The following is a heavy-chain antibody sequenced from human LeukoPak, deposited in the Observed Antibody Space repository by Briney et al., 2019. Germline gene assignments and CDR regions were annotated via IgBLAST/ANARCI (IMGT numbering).Heavy chain of an antibody. CDR3: ARETGTTPFDY. Sequence: PSETLSLTCAVYGGSFSGYYWSWIRQPPGKGLEWIGEINHSGSTNYNPSLKSRVTMSVDTSKNQFSLKLSSVTAADTAVYYCARETGTTPFDYWGQGTLVTVSS. D-gene: IGHD1-7*01. V-gene: IGHV4-34*01. J-gene: IGHJ4*02. CDR1: GGSFSGYY. CDR2: INHSGST.